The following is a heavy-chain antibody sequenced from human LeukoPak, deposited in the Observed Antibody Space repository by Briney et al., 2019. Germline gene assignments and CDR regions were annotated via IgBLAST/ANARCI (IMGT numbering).Heavy chain of an antibody. CDR1: GFTFSSYG. D-gene: IGHD5-12*01. Sequence: GGSLRLSCAASGFTFSSYGMHWVRQAPGKGLEGVAVISYDGSNKYYADSVKGRFTISRDNSKNTLYLQMNSLRAEDTAVYYCARARGLYGGFDFDIWGXGXMVTVSS. CDR2: ISYDGSNK. J-gene: IGHJ3*02. CDR3: ARARGLYGGFDFDI. V-gene: IGHV3-30*03.